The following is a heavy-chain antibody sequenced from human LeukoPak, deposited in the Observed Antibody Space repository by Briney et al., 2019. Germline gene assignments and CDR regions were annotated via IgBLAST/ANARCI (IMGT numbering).Heavy chain of an antibody. Sequence: GGSLRLSCAASGFTFDDYAMHWVRQAPGKGLEWVSAISGSGGSTYYADSVKGRFTISRDNAKNSLYLQMNSLRAEDTAVYYCASPPSRGVSCWGQGTLVTVSS. CDR3: ASPPSRGVSC. CDR2: ISGSGGST. J-gene: IGHJ4*02. D-gene: IGHD5/OR15-5a*01. CDR1: GFTFDDYA. V-gene: IGHV3-20*04.